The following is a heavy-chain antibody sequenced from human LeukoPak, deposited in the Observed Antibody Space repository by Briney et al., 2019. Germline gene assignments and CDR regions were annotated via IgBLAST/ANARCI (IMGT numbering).Heavy chain of an antibody. J-gene: IGHJ6*02. D-gene: IGHD3-10*02. CDR1: GFTFSSYE. CDR3: AKDLHYYVAMDV. CDR2: ISSSGTTI. Sequence: GGSLRLSCAASGFTFSSYEMNWVRQAPGKGLEWVSDISSSGTTIYSADSVKGRFTISRDNAKNSLYLQMNSLRAEDTALYYCAKDLHYYVAMDVWGQGTAVTVSS. V-gene: IGHV3-48*03.